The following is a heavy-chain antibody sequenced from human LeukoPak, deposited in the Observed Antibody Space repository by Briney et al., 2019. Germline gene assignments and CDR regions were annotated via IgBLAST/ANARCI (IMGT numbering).Heavy chain of an antibody. CDR1: GYTFTAYY. D-gene: IGHD7-27*01. V-gene: IGHV1-2*06. CDR2: LNPNSGGT. CDR3: ARGTGDPPFFDY. J-gene: IGHJ4*02. Sequence: ASVKVSCKASGYTFTAYYMHWVRQAPGQGLEWMGRLNPNSGGTNFAQKFQGRVTMTRDTSINTAYMELSRLRSDDTAMYYCARGTGDPPFFDYWGQGTLVTVSS.